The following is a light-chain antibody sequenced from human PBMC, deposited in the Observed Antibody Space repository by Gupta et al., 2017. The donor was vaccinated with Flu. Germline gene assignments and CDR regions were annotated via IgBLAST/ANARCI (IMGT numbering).Light chain of an antibody. J-gene: IGKJ1*01. CDR1: QNVSTN. V-gene: IGKV3-11*01. CDR3: QQRFPLWT. Sequence: IVLTQSPATLSLSPGERATLSCRDSQNVSTNLAWYQQKPGQPPRLIIYDATNRDTGVPDRFSGSGSGTDFTLTISSRESEDFAIYYCQQRFPLWTFGQGTKVDIK. CDR2: DAT.